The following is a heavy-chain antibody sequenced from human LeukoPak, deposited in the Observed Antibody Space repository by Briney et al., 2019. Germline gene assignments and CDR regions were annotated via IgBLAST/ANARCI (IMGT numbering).Heavy chain of an antibody. Sequence: GGSLRLSCAASGFTFSDYSMSWIRQAPGKGLEWISYISSSTYTNYADSVRGRFTISRDSAKSSMYLQMNSLRAQDTAVYYCARDRVGASPHYWGQGTLVTVSS. CDR3: ARDRVGASPHY. D-gene: IGHD1-26*01. J-gene: IGHJ4*02. V-gene: IGHV3-11*05. CDR2: ISSSTYT. CDR1: GFTFSDYS.